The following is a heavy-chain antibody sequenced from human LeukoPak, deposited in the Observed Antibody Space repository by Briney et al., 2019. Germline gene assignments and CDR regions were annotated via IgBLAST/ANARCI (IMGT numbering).Heavy chain of an antibody. V-gene: IGHV3-11*06. CDR2: ISSSSSYT. J-gene: IGHJ6*04. Sequence: GGSLRLSCAASGFTFSDYYMSWIRQAPGKGLEWVSYISSSSSYTNYADSVKGRFTISRDNAKNSLYLQMNSLRAEDTAVYYCARVPSMNTVTRYYYGMDVWGKGTTVTVSS. CDR1: GFTFSDYY. D-gene: IGHD4-17*01. CDR3: ARVPSMNTVTRYYYGMDV.